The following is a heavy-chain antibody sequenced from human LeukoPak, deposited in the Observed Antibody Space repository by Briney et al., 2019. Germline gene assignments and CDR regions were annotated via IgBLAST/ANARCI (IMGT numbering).Heavy chain of an antibody. Sequence: ASVKVSCKASGYTFTSYDINWMRQATGQGLEWMGWMNPNSGNTGYAQKFQGRVTMTRNTSISTAYMELSSLRSEDTAVYYCALGGKIVVVPAAPTLLDYWGQGTLVTVSS. CDR1: GYTFTSYD. CDR3: ALGGKIVVVPAAPTLLDY. CDR2: MNPNSGNT. V-gene: IGHV1-8*01. D-gene: IGHD2-2*01. J-gene: IGHJ4*02.